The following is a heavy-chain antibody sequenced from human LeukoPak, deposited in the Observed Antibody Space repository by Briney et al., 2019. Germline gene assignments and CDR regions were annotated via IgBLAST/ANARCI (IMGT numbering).Heavy chain of an antibody. Sequence: SETLSLTCAVYGGSFSGYYWSWIRQPPGKGLEWIGEINHSGSTNYNPSLKSRVTISVDTSKNQFPLKLSSVTAADTAVYYCARGGGQGSSWPFDYWGQGTLVTVSS. CDR1: GGSFSGYY. CDR2: INHSGST. V-gene: IGHV4-34*01. J-gene: IGHJ4*02. D-gene: IGHD6-13*01. CDR3: ARGGGQGSSWPFDY.